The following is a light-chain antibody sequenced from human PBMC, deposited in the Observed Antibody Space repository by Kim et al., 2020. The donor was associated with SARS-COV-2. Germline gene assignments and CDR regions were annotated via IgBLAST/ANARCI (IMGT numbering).Light chain of an antibody. Sequence: SYELTQPVSVSVALGQTARITCGGTNIGSKTVDWYQQKPGQAPVLVISRDANRPSGIPVRFSGSNSGKMATLTISRAQAGDEADYYCQVWDSSTWVFGGG. CDR1: NIGSKT. J-gene: IGLJ3*02. CDR2: RDA. CDR3: QVWDSSTWV. V-gene: IGLV3-9*01.